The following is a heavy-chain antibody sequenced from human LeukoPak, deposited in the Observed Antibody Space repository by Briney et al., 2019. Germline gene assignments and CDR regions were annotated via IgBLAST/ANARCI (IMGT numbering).Heavy chain of an antibody. CDR3: ARGYDIDV. J-gene: IGHJ6*02. CDR2: IYYTGTT. Sequence: SETLSLTRTVSGGSISNYYWSWIRQPPGKALEWIGYIYYTGTTKYNPSLKSRATISLDTTKNQFSLRLTSVTAADTALFFCARGYDIDVWGQGTTVTVSS. V-gene: IGHV4-59*01. CDR1: GGSISNYY.